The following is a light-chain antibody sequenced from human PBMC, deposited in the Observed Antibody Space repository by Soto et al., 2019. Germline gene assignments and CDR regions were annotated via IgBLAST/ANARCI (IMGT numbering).Light chain of an antibody. J-gene: IGLJ1*01. V-gene: IGLV1-51*02. CDR3: GSWEHSVSGFA. CDR2: QSN. Sequence: SDLTQAPSVSTAPGQKVPISSSGSTSNIGNNYVSWFQQLPGTAPKLIIYQSNRRPSGIPDRFSGSKSGTSATLGITGLQIGNEADYYWGSWEHSVSGFAFGPGTKVTV. CDR1: TSNIGNNY.